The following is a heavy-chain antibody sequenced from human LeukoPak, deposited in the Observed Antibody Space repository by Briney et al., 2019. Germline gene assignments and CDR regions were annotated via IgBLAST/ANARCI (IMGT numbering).Heavy chain of an antibody. J-gene: IGHJ4*02. Sequence: QSGGSLRLSCAASGFTFSSYAMHWVRQAPGKGLEWVAVISYDGSNKYYADSVKGRFTISRDNSKNTLYLQMNSLRAEDTAVYYCARDHQTYYYDSSGAPCDYWGQGTLVTVSS. V-gene: IGHV3-30*04. CDR1: GFTFSSYA. CDR2: ISYDGSNK. D-gene: IGHD3-22*01. CDR3: ARDHQTYYYDSSGAPCDY.